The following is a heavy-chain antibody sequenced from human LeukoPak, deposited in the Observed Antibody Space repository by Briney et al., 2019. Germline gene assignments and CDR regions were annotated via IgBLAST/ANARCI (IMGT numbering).Heavy chain of an antibody. V-gene: IGHV3-7*01. D-gene: IGHD5/OR15-5a*01. Sequence: GGSLRLSCAASGFTFSNYWMSWVRQAPGKGRVWVANIKEDGSEIYSLDSVEGRFAVSRDNVENSLYLQINNLRGEDTAIYYRARSGSSVFWYWGQGTLVTVSS. J-gene: IGHJ4*02. CDR3: ARSGSSVFWY. CDR1: GFTFSNYW. CDR2: IKEDGSEI.